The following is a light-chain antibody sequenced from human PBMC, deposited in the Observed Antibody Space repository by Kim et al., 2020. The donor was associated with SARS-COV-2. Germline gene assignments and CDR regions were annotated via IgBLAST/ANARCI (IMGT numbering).Light chain of an antibody. CDR3: QQYNSFPLT. V-gene: IGKV1-5*03. J-gene: IGKJ1*01. Sequence: DIQMTQFPSTVSASEGDRVTITCRASQSVVGRLGQTFSSWVARYQQKPGKAPKLLIYKASTLESGVPSRFSGSGSGTEFTLTISSLQPDDSATYYCQQYNSFPLTFGQGTKVDIK. CDR1: QSVVGRLGQTFSSW. CDR2: KAS.